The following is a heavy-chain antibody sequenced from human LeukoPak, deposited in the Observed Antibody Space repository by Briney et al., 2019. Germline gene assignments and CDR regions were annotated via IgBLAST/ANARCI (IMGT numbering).Heavy chain of an antibody. CDR3: ARRPALIVPSDELRYFDWSSFVAARGVVYYGMDV. Sequence: PSETLSLTCTVSGGSISSSSYYWGWIRQPPGKGLEWIGSIYYSGSTYYNPSLKSRVTISVDTSKNQFSLKLSSVTAADTAVYYCARRPALIVPSDELRYFDWSSFVAARGVVYYGMDVWGQGTTVTVSS. V-gene: IGHV4-39*01. CDR2: IYYSGST. D-gene: IGHD3-9*01. J-gene: IGHJ6*02. CDR1: GGSISSSSYY.